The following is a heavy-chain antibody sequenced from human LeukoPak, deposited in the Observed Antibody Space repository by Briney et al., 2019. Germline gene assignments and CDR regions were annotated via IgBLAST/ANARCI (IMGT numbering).Heavy chain of an antibody. CDR2: IYSGGNT. Sequence: GGSLRLSCAASGFTVSSNYMSWVRQAPGKGLEWVSVIYSGGNTYYADSVKGRFTISRDKSKNTLYLQMNSLRPEDTALYYCAREAEAFDYWGQGTLVTVSS. J-gene: IGHJ4*02. CDR1: GFTVSSNY. CDR3: AREAEAFDY. V-gene: IGHV3-66*02.